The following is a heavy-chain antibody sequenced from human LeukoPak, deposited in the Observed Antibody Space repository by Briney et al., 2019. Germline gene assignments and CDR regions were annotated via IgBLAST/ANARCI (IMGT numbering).Heavy chain of an antibody. Sequence: ASVKVSCKASTYTFTTTYGFSWVRQAPGQGLEWMGFITTYNGNTNYAQKFQDRITMTTDTSTSTTYMELRSLRSDGTAVYYCARDRNQLFDYWGQGTLVTVSS. CDR2: ITTYNGNT. D-gene: IGHD2-2*01. J-gene: IGHJ4*02. V-gene: IGHV1-18*01. CDR1: TYTFTTTYG. CDR3: ARDRNQLFDY.